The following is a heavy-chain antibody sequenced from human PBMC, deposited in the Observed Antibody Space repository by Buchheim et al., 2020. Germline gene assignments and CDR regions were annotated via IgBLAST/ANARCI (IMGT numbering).Heavy chain of an antibody. J-gene: IGHJ3*02. D-gene: IGHD3-3*01. V-gene: IGHV3-30-3*01. CDR3: ARGFLLRFLEWLPGALDAFDI. CDR2: ISYDGSNK. Sequence: QVQLVESGGGVVQPGRSLRLSCAASGFTFSSYAMHWVRQAPGKGLEWVAVISYDGSNKYYADSVKGRFTISRDNSKNTLYLQMNSLRAEDTAVYYCARGFLLRFLEWLPGALDAFDIWGQGT. CDR1: GFTFSSYA.